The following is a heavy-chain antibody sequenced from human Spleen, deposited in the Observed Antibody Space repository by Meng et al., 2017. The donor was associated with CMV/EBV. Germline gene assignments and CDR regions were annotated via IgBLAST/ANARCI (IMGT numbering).Heavy chain of an antibody. CDR2: VNPNSGGT. CDR1: GYTFNGYY. J-gene: IGHJ5*02. V-gene: IGHV1-2*02. D-gene: IGHD2-15*01. Sequence: ASGYTFNGYYIHWVRQAPGQGLEWMGWVNPNSGGTNYAQKFQGRVTMTRDTSITTVYMELSRLRYDDTAVYYCARDRAVVANNWFDPWGQGTLVTVSS. CDR3: ARDRAVVANNWFDP.